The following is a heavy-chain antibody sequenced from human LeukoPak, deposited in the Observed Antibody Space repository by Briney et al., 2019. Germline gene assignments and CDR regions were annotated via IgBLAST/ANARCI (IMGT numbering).Heavy chain of an antibody. Sequence: PGESPKISCKGSGYSLTGYWIIWVRQMPGKGLEWMGIIYPGDSDTRYSPSFQGQVTISADKSISTAYLQWNSLKASDTAFYYCARAHTTGWSGDYWGQGTLVTVSS. V-gene: IGHV5-51*01. CDR3: ARAHTTGWSGDY. D-gene: IGHD6-19*01. CDR2: IYPGDSDT. CDR1: GYSLTGYW. J-gene: IGHJ4*02.